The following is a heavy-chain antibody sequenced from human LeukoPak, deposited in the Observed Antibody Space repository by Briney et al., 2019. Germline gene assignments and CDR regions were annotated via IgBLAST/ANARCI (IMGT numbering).Heavy chain of an antibody. D-gene: IGHD3-10*01. Sequence: GGSLRLSCAASGFTFSSYAMSWVRQAPGKGLEWVSAMIGSGGSTYYADSVKGRFTISRDNSKNTLYLQMNSLRAEDTAVYYCAKGALLWFGELLRPGYWGQGTLVTVSS. CDR2: MIGSGGST. V-gene: IGHV3-23*01. J-gene: IGHJ4*02. CDR1: GFTFSSYA. CDR3: AKGALLWFGELLRPGY.